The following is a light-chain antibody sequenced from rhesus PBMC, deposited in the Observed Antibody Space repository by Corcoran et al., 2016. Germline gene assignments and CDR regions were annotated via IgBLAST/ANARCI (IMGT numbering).Light chain of an antibody. V-gene: IGLV2-32*02. CDR1: SSDIGAYNY. CDR3: SSYAGINTFI. J-gene: IGLJ1*01. CDR2: EVS. Sequence: QAALTQPRSVSGSPGQSVTISCTGTSSDIGAYNYVSWYQQHSGTAPKLMIYEVSKRPSGVSDRFSGSKSGNTASLTISGLQAEDEADYYCSSYAGINTFIFGTGTRLTVL.